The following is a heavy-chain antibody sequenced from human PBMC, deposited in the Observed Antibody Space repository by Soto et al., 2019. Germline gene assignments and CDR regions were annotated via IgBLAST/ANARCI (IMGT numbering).Heavy chain of an antibody. D-gene: IGHD3-22*01. CDR1: GFTSSSYW. J-gene: IGHJ3*02. V-gene: IGHV3-74*01. Sequence: EVQLVESGGGLVQPGGSLRLSCAASGFTSSSYWIHWVRQAPGKGLVWVSRISNDGSSTNYADSMKGRFTISRDNAKNTVYLQMNSLRAEDTAVYYCARDTYYYDSSDHFSADAFDIWGQGTMVTVSS. CDR2: ISNDGSST. CDR3: ARDTYYYDSSDHFSADAFDI.